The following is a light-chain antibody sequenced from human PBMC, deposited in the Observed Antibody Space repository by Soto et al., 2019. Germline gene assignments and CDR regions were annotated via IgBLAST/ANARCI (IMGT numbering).Light chain of an antibody. V-gene: IGKV3-15*01. CDR1: QSVRSN. CDR2: SAS. J-gene: IGKJ5*01. Sequence: EIVMTQSPATLSASPVERATLSCRASQSVRSNLAWYQQKPGQAPRLLIYSASTRATGIPARFSGSGSGTDFTLTISRLEPEDFAVYFCQQYHNWPPITFGQGTRLEIK. CDR3: QQYHNWPPIT.